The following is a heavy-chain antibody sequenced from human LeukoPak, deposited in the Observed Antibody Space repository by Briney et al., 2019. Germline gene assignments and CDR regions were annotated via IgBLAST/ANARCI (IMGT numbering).Heavy chain of an antibody. CDR3: ARAPSSTRSLGWFDP. V-gene: IGHV4-31*03. Sequence: SQALSLTCTVSGGSISSGGYYWSWIRQHPGKGLEWIGYIYYSGSTYYNPSLKSRVTISVDTSKNQFSLKLSSVTAADTAVYYCARAPSSTRSLGWFDPWGQGTLVTVSS. D-gene: IGHD2-2*01. CDR1: GGSISSGGYY. J-gene: IGHJ5*02. CDR2: IYYSGST.